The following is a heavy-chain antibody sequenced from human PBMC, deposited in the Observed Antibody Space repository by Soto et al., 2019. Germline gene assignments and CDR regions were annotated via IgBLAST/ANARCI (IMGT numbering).Heavy chain of an antibody. Sequence: PGGSLRLSCTTSGFSSFAMSWVRQAPGKGLEWVAGISSSGGTTIYADSVKGRFTLSGDNSRDTLVLQMNSLRAEDTATYYCAKMTSVTLRGYFDYWGQGTLVTVSS. CDR3: AKMTSVTLRGYFDY. CDR1: GFSSFA. CDR2: ISSSGGTT. V-gene: IGHV3-23*01. J-gene: IGHJ4*02. D-gene: IGHD4-17*01.